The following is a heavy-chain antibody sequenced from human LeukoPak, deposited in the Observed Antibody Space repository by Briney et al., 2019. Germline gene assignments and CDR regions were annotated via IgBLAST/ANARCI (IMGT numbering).Heavy chain of an antibody. Sequence: PSETLSLTCTVSGGSISSSSYYWGWIRQPPGKGLEWIGSIYYSGSTYYNPSLKSRVTISVDTSKNQFSLKLSSVTAADTAVYYWSGRSITFGGVIGGDYWGQGTLVTVSS. CDR1: GGSISSSSYY. J-gene: IGHJ4*02. CDR2: IYYSGST. V-gene: IGHV4-39*01. CDR3: SGRSITFGGVIGGDY. D-gene: IGHD3-16*02.